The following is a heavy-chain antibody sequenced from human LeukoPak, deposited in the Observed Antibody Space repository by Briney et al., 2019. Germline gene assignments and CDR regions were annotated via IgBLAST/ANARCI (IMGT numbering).Heavy chain of an antibody. V-gene: IGHV7-4-1*02. CDR3: ARVSGTTSAYYYYGMDV. CDR2: INTNTGNP. J-gene: IGHJ6*02. D-gene: IGHD1-1*01. Sequence: RASVKVSCKASGYAFTSYYMHWVRQAPGQGLEWMGWINTNTGNPTYAQGFTGRFVFSLDTSVSTAYLQISSLKAEDTAVYYCARVSGTTSAYYYYGMDVWGQGTTVTVSS. CDR1: GYAFTSYY.